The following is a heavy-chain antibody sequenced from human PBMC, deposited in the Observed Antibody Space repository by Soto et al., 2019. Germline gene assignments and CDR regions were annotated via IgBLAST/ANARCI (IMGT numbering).Heavy chain of an antibody. CDR1: GFTFSSYA. CDR3: AKDSGSLRVVPADV. Sequence: EVQLLESGGGLVQPGGSLRLSCAASGFTFSSYAMSWVRQAPGKGLEWVSAISGSGGSTDYADSVKGRFTISRDNSTNTLYLQMNSLRAEDTAVYYCAKDSGSLRVVPADVWGQGTTVTVSS. D-gene: IGHD2-15*01. CDR2: ISGSGGST. V-gene: IGHV3-23*01. J-gene: IGHJ6*02.